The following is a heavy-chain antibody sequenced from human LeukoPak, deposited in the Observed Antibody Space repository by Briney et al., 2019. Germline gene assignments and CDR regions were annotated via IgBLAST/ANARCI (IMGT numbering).Heavy chain of an antibody. CDR2: ISSSSNYI. J-gene: IGHJ4*02. Sequence: PGGSLRLSCAASGFTFSSYGMSWVRQAPGKGLEWVSSISSSSNYIYYAESVKGRFTISRDNAKNSLYLQMDSLRVEDTAVYYCARADSSSWSRIDYFDYWGQGTLVTVSS. CDR1: GFTFSSYG. D-gene: IGHD6-13*01. V-gene: IGHV3-21*01. CDR3: ARADSSSWSRIDYFDY.